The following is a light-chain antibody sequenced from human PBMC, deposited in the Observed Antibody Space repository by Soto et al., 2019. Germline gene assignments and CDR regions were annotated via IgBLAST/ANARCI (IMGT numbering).Light chain of an antibody. V-gene: IGKV1-39*01. CDR1: QNIDTY. Sequence: TQSPDTLSASFGDRVTLTCRASQNIDTYLNWYQQKPGTAPKLLMYAASSLHSGGPSRFSGSGSGTDFTLTISSLQPEDFATYYCQQSHTTPYTFGQGTKLEI. J-gene: IGKJ2*01. CDR3: QQSHTTPYT. CDR2: AAS.